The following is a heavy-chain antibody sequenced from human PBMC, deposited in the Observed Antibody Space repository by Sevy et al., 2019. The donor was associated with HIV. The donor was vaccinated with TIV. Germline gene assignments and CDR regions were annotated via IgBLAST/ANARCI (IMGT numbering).Heavy chain of an antibody. CDR2: IKEDGSVK. V-gene: IGHV3-7*01. Sequence: GGSLRLSCEASGFTFSSYWMSWVRQAPGKGLEWVANIKEDGSVKYYVESVKGRFTISRDNAKNSVYLQMNSLRAEDAALYYWGRAIGAAGSYWGLGTLVTVSS. J-gene: IGHJ4*02. CDR1: GFTFSSYW. D-gene: IGHD6-13*01. CDR3: GRAIGAAGSY.